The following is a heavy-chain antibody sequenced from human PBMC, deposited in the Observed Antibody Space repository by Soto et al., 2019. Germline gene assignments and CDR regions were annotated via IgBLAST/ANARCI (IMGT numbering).Heavy chain of an antibody. V-gene: IGHV1-3*01. Sequence: ASVKVSCKASGYTFTDSAIHWVRQAPGQSLELLGWIAPGNGNTKFSQKFQGRVTITRDTSATTAYMELSSLRSEDTALYYCVRGRAIYGEWDYYDYWGQGALVTVSS. CDR3: VRGRAIYGEWDYYDY. CDR1: GYTFTDSA. CDR2: IAPGNGNT. J-gene: IGHJ4*02. D-gene: IGHD2-8*01.